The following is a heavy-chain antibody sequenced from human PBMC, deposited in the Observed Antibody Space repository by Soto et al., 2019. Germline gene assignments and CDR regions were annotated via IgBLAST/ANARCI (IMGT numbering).Heavy chain of an antibody. CDR2: IYWDDDK. V-gene: IGHV2-5*02. J-gene: IGHJ4*02. Sequence: QITLKESGPTLVKPTQTLTLTCTFSGFSLSTSGVGVGWIRQPPGKALEWLALIYWDDDKRYSPSLKSRLTITKDTSKNQVVLTMTNMDPVDTATYYCAQAWYGDYLTYFDYWGQGTLVTVSS. CDR3: AQAWYGDYLTYFDY. D-gene: IGHD4-17*01. CDR1: GFSLSTSGVG.